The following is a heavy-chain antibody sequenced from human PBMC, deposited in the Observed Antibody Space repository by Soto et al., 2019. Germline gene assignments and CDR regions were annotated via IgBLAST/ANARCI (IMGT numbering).Heavy chain of an antibody. CDR3: ARDFIAVAGTYYMDV. D-gene: IGHD6-19*01. Sequence: QLQLQESGPGLVKPSETLSLTCTVSGGSISSSSYYWGWIRQPPGKGLEWIGSIYYSGSTYYNPSLKSRVTISVDTSKNQFSLKLSSVTAADTAVYYCARDFIAVAGTYYMDVWGQGTTVTVSS. CDR1: GGSISSSSYY. V-gene: IGHV4-39*02. J-gene: IGHJ6*02. CDR2: IYYSGST.